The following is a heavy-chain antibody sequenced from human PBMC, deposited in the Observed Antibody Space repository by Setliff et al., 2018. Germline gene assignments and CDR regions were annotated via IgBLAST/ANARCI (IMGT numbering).Heavy chain of an antibody. D-gene: IGHD6-19*01. CDR2: VSTYNGDT. V-gene: IGHV1-18*01. J-gene: IGHJ3*02. Sequence: GASVKVSCKASGYSFNDYGVNWVRQAPGQGLEWMGWVSTYNGDTNYAQKFRGRVTMTTDISTSTVYMELRTLRSDDTAVYYCARRPIALAGYRKGAFDIWGQGTMVTVSS. CDR1: GYSFNDYG. CDR3: ARRPIALAGYRKGAFDI.